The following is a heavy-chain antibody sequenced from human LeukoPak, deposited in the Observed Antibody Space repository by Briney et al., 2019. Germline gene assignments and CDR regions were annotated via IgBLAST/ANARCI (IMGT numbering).Heavy chain of an antibody. CDR2: IGTAGDT. V-gene: IGHV3-13*01. CDR3: ARDYRGGFDI. J-gene: IGHJ3*02. CDR1: GFTFSSYD. D-gene: IGHD3-10*01. Sequence: PGGSLRLSCAASGFTFSSYDMHWGRQATGKGLEWVSAIGTAGDTYYPGSVKGRVTISRENAKNSLCLQMNSLRAGDTAVYYCARDYRGGFDIWGQGTMVTVSS.